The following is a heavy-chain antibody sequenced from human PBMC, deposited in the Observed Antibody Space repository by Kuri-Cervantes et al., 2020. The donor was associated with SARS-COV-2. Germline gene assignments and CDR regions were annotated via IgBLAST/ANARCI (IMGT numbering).Heavy chain of an antibody. J-gene: IGHJ4*02. CDR1: CGSISSSSYY. CDR2: IYYSGST. V-gene: IGHV4-39*01. D-gene: IGHD1-26*01. CDR3: ARHEWEPYYFDY. Sequence: SETLSLSCTVSCGSISSSSYYRGWIRQPPGKGLEWIGSIYYSGSTYYNPSLKSRVTISVDTSKNQFSLKLSSVTAADTAVYYCARHEWEPYYFDYWGQGTLVTVSS.